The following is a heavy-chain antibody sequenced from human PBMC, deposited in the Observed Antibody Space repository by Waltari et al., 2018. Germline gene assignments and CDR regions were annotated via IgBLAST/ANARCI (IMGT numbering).Heavy chain of an antibody. CDR1: GGSISSGSYY. V-gene: IGHV4-61*02. CDR3: ARDWDGSGSYYQGED. J-gene: IGHJ4*02. CDR2: IYTSGST. D-gene: IGHD3-10*01. Sequence: QVQLQESGPGLVKPSQTLSLTCTVSGGSISSGSYYWSWIRQPAGKGLEWIGRIYTSGSTNYNPSLKSRVTISVDTSKNQFSLKLSSVTAADTAVYYCARDWDGSGSYYQGEDWGQGTLVTVSS.